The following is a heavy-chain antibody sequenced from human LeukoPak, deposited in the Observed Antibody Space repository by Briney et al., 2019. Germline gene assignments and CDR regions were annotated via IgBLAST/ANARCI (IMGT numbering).Heavy chain of an antibody. D-gene: IGHD1-26*01. Sequence: GASVKVSCKASGYTFTSYGISWVRQAPGQGLEWMGWISAYNGNTNYAQKLQGRVTMTTDTSTSTAYMELRSLRSDDTAVYYCARDQWLSAYSGSYNWFDPWGQGTLVTVSS. J-gene: IGHJ5*02. V-gene: IGHV1-18*01. CDR3: ARDQWLSAYSGSYNWFDP. CDR2: ISAYNGNT. CDR1: GYTFTSYG.